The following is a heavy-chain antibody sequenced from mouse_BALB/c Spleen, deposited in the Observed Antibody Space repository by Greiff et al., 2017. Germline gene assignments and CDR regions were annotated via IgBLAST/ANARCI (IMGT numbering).Heavy chain of an antibody. CDR3: ARGGIYGNYGY. J-gene: IGHJ2*01. V-gene: IGHV1-63*02. Sequence: QLKESGAELVRPGTSVKISCKASGYTFTNYWLGWVKQRPGHGLEWIGDIYPGGGYTNYNEKFKGKATLTADTSSSTAYMQLSSLTSEDSAVYFCARGGIYGNYGYWGQGTTLTVSS. CDR1: GYTFTNYW. D-gene: IGHD2-1*01. CDR2: IYPGGGYT.